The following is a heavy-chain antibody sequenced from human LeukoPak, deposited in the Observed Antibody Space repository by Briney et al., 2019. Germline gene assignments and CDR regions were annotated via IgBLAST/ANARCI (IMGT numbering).Heavy chain of an antibody. CDR3: AKAGTGYYDLSGHYSSYFEY. CDR2: ISRSGSDI. CDR1: GFTFSDHY. J-gene: IGHJ4*02. V-gene: IGHV3-11*04. Sequence: PGGSLRLSCAASGFTFSDHYMGWIRQAPGKGLEWLSYISRSGSDINYADSVKGRFTISRDNAKISLYLQMNSLRAEDTAVYYCAKAGTGYYDLSGHYSSYFEYWGQGTLVTVSS. D-gene: IGHD3-22*01.